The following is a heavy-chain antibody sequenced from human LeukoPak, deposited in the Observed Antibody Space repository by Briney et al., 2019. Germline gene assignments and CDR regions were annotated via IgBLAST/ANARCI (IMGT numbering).Heavy chain of an antibody. J-gene: IGHJ3*02. Sequence: GASVKVSCKASGGTFSSYAISWVRQAPGQGLEWMGGIIPIFGTANYAQEFQGRVTITADESTSTAYMELSSPRSEDTAVYYCARDRGSSAPSDAFDIWGQGTMVTVSS. D-gene: IGHD2-2*01. CDR1: GGTFSSYA. V-gene: IGHV1-69*13. CDR3: ARDRGSSAPSDAFDI. CDR2: IIPIFGTA.